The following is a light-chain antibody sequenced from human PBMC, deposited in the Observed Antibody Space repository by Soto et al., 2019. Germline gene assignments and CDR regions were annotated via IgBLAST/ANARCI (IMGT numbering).Light chain of an antibody. CDR1: RIGSSSQ. CDR2: GAS. V-gene: IGKV3-20*01. J-gene: IGKJ1*01. CDR3: QQDDSSPRT. Sequence: EIAMTQSPVTLSVSPGQRASLPCRARRIGSSSQVAWYQQKPGQAPRLLIYGASSRATGIADRFSGSGSGTDFTLTISRLEPEDLAVYYCQQDDSSPRTFGQGTKVDIK.